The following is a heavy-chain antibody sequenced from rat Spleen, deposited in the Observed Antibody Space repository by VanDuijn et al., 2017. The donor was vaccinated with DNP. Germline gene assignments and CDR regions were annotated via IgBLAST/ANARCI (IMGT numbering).Heavy chain of an antibody. D-gene: IGHD1-11*01. CDR3: ARGLNYGGYIYSWYFDF. V-gene: IGHV3-1*01. CDR2: ISYSGST. CDR1: GYSITNNY. Sequence: EVQLQESGPGLVQPSQSLSLTCSVTGYSITNNYWAWLRQFPGNKMEWMGYISYSGSTNYNPSLKSRFSITRDTSKNQFFLQLNSVTTEDTATYYCARGLNYGGYIYSWYFDFWGPGTMVTVSS. J-gene: IGHJ1*01.